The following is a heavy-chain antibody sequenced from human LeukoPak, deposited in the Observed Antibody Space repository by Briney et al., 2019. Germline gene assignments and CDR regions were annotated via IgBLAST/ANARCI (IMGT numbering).Heavy chain of an antibody. Sequence: ASVKVSCKASGYTFTGYYMHWVRQAPGQGLEWMGWINPYSGGTNYAQKFQGRVTMTRDTSIGTAYMELSRLKSDDTAVYYCAREGLGDSSGYHHAFDIWGQGTMVTVSP. CDR2: INPYSGGT. CDR3: AREGLGDSSGYHHAFDI. J-gene: IGHJ3*02. D-gene: IGHD3-22*01. V-gene: IGHV1-2*02. CDR1: GYTFTGYY.